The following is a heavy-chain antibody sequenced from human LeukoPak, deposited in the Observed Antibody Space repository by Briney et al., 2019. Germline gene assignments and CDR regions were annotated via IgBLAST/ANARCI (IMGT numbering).Heavy chain of an antibody. CDR2: ISYSGST. V-gene: IGHV4-59*12. CDR3: ARDYYGSGSYWFDP. CDR1: GGSISSDY. D-gene: IGHD3-10*01. J-gene: IGHJ5*02. Sequence: SETLSLTCTVSGGSISSDYWTWIRQPPGKRLEWIGYISYSGSTNYNPSLKSRVTISADTSKNQFSLKLRSVTAADTALYYCARDYYGSGSYWFDPWGQGTLVTVSS.